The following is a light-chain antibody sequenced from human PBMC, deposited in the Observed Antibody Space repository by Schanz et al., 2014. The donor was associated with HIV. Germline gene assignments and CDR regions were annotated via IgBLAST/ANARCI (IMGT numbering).Light chain of an antibody. CDR1: QNINNW. CDR3: QQLNSFPFT. J-gene: IGKJ3*01. CDR2: RAS. V-gene: IGKV1-5*03. Sequence: DIQMTQSPSTLSASVGDRVTISCRASQNINNWLAWYQQKPGKAPKLLISRASSLESGVPSRFSGSGFGTSFTLTISSLQPEDFATYYCQQLNSFPFTFGPGTKVDLK.